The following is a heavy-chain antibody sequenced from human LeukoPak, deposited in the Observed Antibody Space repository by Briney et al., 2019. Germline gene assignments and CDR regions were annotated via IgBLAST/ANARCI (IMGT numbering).Heavy chain of an antibody. J-gene: IGHJ3*02. CDR1: GYTFTSYG. V-gene: IGHV1-18*01. D-gene: IGHD5-24*01. Sequence: ASVTVSCKASGYTFTSYGISWVRQAPGQGLEWMGWISAYNGNTNYAQKLQGRVTMTTDTSTSTAYMELRGLRSDDTAVYYCARDVPVEMATIAAFDIWGQGTMVTVSS. CDR2: ISAYNGNT. CDR3: ARDVPVEMATIAAFDI.